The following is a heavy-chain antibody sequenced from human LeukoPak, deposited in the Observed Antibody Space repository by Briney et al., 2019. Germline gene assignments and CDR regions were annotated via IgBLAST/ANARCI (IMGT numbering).Heavy chain of an antibody. D-gene: IGHD3-3*01. J-gene: IGHJ4*02. CDR2: INHSGST. CDR1: GGSFSGYY. CDR3: ARKFTIFGAKYFDY. Sequence: PSETLSLTCAVYGGSFSGYYWSWIRQPPGKGLKWIGEINHSGSTNYNPSLKSRVTISVDTSKNQFSLKLSSVTAADTAVYYCARKFTIFGAKYFDYWGQGTLVTVSS. V-gene: IGHV4-34*01.